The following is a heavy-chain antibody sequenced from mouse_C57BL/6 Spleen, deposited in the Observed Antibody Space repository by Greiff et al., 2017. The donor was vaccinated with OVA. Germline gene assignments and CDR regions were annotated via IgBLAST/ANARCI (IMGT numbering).Heavy chain of an antibody. D-gene: IGHD1-1*01. V-gene: IGHV6-6*01. CDR2: IRNKANNHAT. CDR1: GFTFSDAW. CDR3: TRRGYYGLNFDY. J-gene: IGHJ2*01. Sequence: EVKVVESGGGLVQPGGSMKLSCAASGFTFSDAWMDWVRQSPEKGLEWVAEIRNKANNHATYYAESVKGRFTISRDDSKSSVYLQMNSLRAEDTGIYYCTRRGYYGLNFDYWGQGTTLTVSS.